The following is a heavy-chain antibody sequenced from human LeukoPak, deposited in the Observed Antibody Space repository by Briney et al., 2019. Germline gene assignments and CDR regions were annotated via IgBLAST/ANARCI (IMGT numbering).Heavy chain of an antibody. CDR3: ATDSSGYSSLDY. CDR1: GGSFSGYY. J-gene: IGHJ4*02. D-gene: IGHD3-22*01. CDR2: INHSGST. Sequence: SETLSLTCAVYGGSFSGYYWSWIRQPPGKGLEWIGEINHSGSTNYNPSLKSRVTISVDTSKNQFSLKLSSETAADTAVYYCATDSSGYSSLDYWGQGTLVTVSS. V-gene: IGHV4-34*01.